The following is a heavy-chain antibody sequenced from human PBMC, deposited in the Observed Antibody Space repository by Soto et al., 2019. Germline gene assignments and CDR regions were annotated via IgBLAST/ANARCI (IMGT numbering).Heavy chain of an antibody. V-gene: IGHV5-10-1*01. D-gene: IGHD5-18*01. CDR3: ARLDTAMDTYYYYGMDV. Sequence: GESLKISCKGSGYSFTSYWISWLRQMPGKGLEWMGRIDPSDSYTNYSPSFQGHVTISADKSISTAYLQLSSLKASDTAMYYCARLDTAMDTYYYYGMDVWGQGTTVTVSS. CDR2: IDPSDSYT. CDR1: GYSFTSYW. J-gene: IGHJ6*02.